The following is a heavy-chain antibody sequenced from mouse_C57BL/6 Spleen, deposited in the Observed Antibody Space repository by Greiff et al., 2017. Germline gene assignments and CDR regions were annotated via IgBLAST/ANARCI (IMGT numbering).Heavy chain of an antibody. Sequence: VQLQQPGAELVKPGASVKLSCKASGYTFTSYWMHWVKQRPGQGLEWIGMIHPNSGSTNDNEKFKSKATMTVDKSSSTAYMQLSSLTSEDSAVYSCTYSTRNYYAMDYWGQGTSVTGSS. D-gene: IGHD2-1*01. CDR3: TYSTRNYYAMDY. CDR2: IHPNSGST. V-gene: IGHV1-64*01. J-gene: IGHJ4*01. CDR1: GYTFTSYW.